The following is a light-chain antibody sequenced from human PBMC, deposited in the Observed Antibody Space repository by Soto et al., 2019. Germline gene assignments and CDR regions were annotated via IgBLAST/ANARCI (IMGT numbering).Light chain of an antibody. CDR3: QQTNSVPLT. CDR2: TAS. J-gene: IGKJ4*01. V-gene: IGKV1-12*01. CDR1: QDISNY. Sequence: DIQMTQSPSSVSASVGDRVTITCRASQDISNYLAWYQQKPGKAPNLLIYTASSLQSGVPSKFSGSGSGTGFTLTISSLQPEDFATYYCQQTNSVPLTFGGGTKVEIK.